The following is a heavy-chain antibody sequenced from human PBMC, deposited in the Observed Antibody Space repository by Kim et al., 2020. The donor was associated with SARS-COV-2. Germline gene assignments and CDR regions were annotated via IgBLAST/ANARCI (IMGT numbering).Heavy chain of an antibody. D-gene: IGHD3-9*01. CDR3: AKDAGNVTGPNS. V-gene: IGHV3-9*01. J-gene: IGHJ4*02. Sequence: GYPDSVEGRFTTGRDNAMTSLYLQMNSLRAEDTALYYCAKDAGNVTGPNSWGQGTLVTVSS.